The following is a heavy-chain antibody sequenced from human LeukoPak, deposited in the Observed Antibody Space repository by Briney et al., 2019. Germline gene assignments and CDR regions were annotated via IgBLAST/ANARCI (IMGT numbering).Heavy chain of an antibody. CDR2: IHYSGST. Sequence: KASETLSLTCTVSGGSISSYYWSWIRQPPGKTLEWIGYIHYSGSTNYNPSLKSRVTISVDTSKNQFSLKLSSVTAADTAVYYCARGSYCGGDCYAFDIWGQGTMVTVSS. D-gene: IGHD2-21*02. V-gene: IGHV4-59*01. CDR3: ARGSYCGGDCYAFDI. J-gene: IGHJ3*02. CDR1: GGSISSYY.